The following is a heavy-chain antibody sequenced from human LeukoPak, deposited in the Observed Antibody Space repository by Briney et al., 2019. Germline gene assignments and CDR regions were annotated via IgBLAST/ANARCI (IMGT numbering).Heavy chain of an antibody. D-gene: IGHD2-15*01. J-gene: IGHJ5*02. CDR3: AKAYCSGGSCYGNWFDP. V-gene: IGHV3-23*01. CDR1: GFAFSNYA. Sequence: GGSLRLSCTTSGFAFSNYAMNWVRQAPGKGPEWVSGISGFNTYYADSVKGRFTIFRDNSKNVLYLQMDRLRAEDTAVYSCAKAYCSGGSCYGNWFDPWGQGTLVTVSS. CDR2: ISGFNT.